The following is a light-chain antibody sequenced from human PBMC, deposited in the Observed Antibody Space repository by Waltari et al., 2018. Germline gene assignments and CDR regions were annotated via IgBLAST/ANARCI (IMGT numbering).Light chain of an antibody. V-gene: IGKV3-11*01. CDR2: DAS. CDR3: QQRGT. Sequence: EIVLTQSPATLSLSPGERATLSCRASQSVSSYLACYQQKPGQAPRLLIYDASNRATGIPARFSGRGSGTDFTLTISSLEPEDFAVYYCQQRGTFGQGTKLEIK. CDR1: QSVSSY. J-gene: IGKJ2*01.